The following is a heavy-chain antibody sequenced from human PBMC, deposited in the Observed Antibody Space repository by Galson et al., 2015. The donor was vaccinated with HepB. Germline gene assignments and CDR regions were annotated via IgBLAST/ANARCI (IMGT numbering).Heavy chain of an antibody. CDR3: TRDRYCTSTTCSGYYYGMDV. Sequence: SLRLSCAASGFTFSTYSMNWVRQAPGKGLEWISYISRSSSNRYYADSVNGRFTISRDDAENSLYLQMNSLRDEDTAVYYCTRDRYCTSTTCSGYYYGMDVWGQGTTVTVSS. CDR1: GFTFSTYS. CDR2: ISRSSSNR. D-gene: IGHD2-2*01. J-gene: IGHJ6*02. V-gene: IGHV3-48*02.